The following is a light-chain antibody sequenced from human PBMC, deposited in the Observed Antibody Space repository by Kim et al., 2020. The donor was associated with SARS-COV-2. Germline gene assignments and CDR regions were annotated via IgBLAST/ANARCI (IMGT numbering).Light chain of an antibody. V-gene: IGLV3-19*01. J-gene: IGLJ2*01. CDR3: QSRNSGGNVV. CDR2: GRN. CDR1: SLRSYY. Sequence: SSELTQDPAVSVALGQTVRITCQGDSLRSYYATWYQQKPRQAPVLVIYGRNNRPSGITDRFSGSTSGNTASLTISGAQAEDEADFYCQSRNSGGNVVFGGGTQLTV.